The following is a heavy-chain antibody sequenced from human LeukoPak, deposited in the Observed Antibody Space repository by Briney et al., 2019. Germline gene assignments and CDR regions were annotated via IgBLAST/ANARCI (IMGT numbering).Heavy chain of an antibody. D-gene: IGHD1-26*01. CDR2: IIPIFGTA. J-gene: IGHJ4*02. CDR3: ARYSVDYGPWFPEF. V-gene: IGHV1-69*13. CDR1: GGTFSSYA. Sequence: GASVKVSCKASGGTFSSYAISWVRQAPGQGLEWMGGIIPIFGTANYAQKFQGSVTITADESTSTAYMELSSLRSEDTAVYYCARYSVDYGPWFPEFWGQGTLVTVSS.